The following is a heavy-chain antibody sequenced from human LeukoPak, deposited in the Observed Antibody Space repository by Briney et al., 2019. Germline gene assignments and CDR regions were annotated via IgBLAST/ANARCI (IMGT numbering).Heavy chain of an antibody. CDR1: GFTFSSYE. CDR3: AGVGGTYSSSFPFDY. Sequence: PGGSLRLSCAASGFTFSSYEMNWVRQAPGKGLEWVSSISSSSSYIYYADSAKGRFTISRDNAKNSLYLQMNSLRAEDTAVYYCAGVGGTYSSSFPFDYWGQGTLVTVSS. CDR2: ISSSSSYI. V-gene: IGHV3-21*01. J-gene: IGHJ4*02. D-gene: IGHD6-13*01.